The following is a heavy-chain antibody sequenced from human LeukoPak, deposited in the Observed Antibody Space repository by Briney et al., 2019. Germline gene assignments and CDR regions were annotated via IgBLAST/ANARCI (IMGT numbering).Heavy chain of an antibody. D-gene: IGHD3-9*01. CDR3: ARDDRSLDYDILTGFPYNYYGMDV. CDR2: ISSNGSSI. Sequence: GGSLRLSCVASGFSFSTSNMHWVRQAPGKGLEYVSAISSNGSSIYYANSVKGRFTISRDNSKNTLYFQMGSLRAEDTAVYYCARDDRSLDYDILTGFPYNYYGMDVWGQGTTVTVSS. J-gene: IGHJ6*02. CDR1: GFSFSTSN. V-gene: IGHV3-64*01.